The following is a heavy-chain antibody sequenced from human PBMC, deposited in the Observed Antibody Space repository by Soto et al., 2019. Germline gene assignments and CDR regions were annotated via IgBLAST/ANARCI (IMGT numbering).Heavy chain of an antibody. J-gene: IGHJ4*02. CDR2: IKEDGSEK. V-gene: IGHV3-7*01. CDR3: SHPADFDY. CDR1: GFTFSSYW. Sequence: PGGSLRLSCAASGFTFSSYWMSWVRQAPGKGLEWVANIKEDGSEKYYVDSVKGRFTISRDNTKNSVYLQMNSLRAEDTAVYYCSHPADFDYGGQGTLVTVSS.